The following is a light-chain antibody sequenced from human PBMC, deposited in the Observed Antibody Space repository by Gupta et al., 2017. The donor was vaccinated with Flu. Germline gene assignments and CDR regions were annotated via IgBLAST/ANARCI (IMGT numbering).Light chain of an antibody. CDR1: SSILGSTF. J-gene: IGLJ3*02. CDR2: ENN. Sequence: QSVLTQSPSVSEPPGQKVTISCSGGSSILGSTFVSWYQQLSGTAPKLLIYENNKRRSGVPDRCSGSKCGTSATLDITGIQTGDEADYYCGTWDRTQSAGGLFGGGTKLTVL. CDR3: GTWDRTQSAGGL. V-gene: IGLV1-51*01.